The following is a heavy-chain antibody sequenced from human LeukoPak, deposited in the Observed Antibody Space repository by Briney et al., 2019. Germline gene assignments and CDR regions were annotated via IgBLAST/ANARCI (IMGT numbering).Heavy chain of an antibody. J-gene: IGHJ4*02. V-gene: IGHV3-11*01. CDR1: GFTFSDYY. D-gene: IGHD3-22*01. Sequence: GGSLRFSCAASGFTFSDYYMSWIRQAPGKGLEWVSYISSSGSTIYYADSVKGRFTISRDNAKNSLYLQMNSLRAEDTAVYYCARDYYYDSSGYIGGYWGQGTLVTVSS. CDR2: ISSSGSTI. CDR3: ARDYYYDSSGYIGGY.